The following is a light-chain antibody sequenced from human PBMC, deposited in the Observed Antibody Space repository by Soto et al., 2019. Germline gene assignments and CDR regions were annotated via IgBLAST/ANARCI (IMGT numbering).Light chain of an antibody. CDR2: GAS. J-gene: IGKJ1*01. V-gene: IGKV3-15*01. Sequence: EILMTQSPVTLSVSPGERATLSCRASKSVSTNLAWYKQQPGQAPSLLIYGASIRDTVVPARFSGSGSGTEFTLTISSLQSEDFAVYYCQQYDDWPQTFGQGTKVDIK. CDR3: QQYDDWPQT. CDR1: KSVSTN.